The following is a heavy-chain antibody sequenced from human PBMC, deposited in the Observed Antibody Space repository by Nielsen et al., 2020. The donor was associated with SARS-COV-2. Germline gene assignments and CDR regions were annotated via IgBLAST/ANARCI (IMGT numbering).Heavy chain of an antibody. CDR1: GFTFSSYA. J-gene: IGHJ4*02. CDR2: ISYDGSNK. V-gene: IGHV3-30-3*01. CDR3: ARQVGATDY. D-gene: IGHD1-26*01. Sequence: GESLKISCAASGFTFSSYAMHWVRQAPGKGLEWVAVISYDGSNKYYADSVKGRFTISRDNSKNTLYLQMNSLRAEDTAVYYCARQVGATDYWGQGTLVTVSS.